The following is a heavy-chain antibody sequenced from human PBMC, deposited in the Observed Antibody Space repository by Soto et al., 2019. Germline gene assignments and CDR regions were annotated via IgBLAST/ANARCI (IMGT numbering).Heavy chain of an antibody. J-gene: IGHJ5*02. Sequence: GGSLRLSCAASGFTFTRYWMNWVRQAPGKGLEWVANIKQDGSEKYYVDSVEGRFTISRDNAKNSLYLQMNSLRAEDTAVYYCARGMTVAANWFDPWGQGTLVTVSS. CDR2: IKQDGSEK. CDR3: ARGMTVAANWFDP. V-gene: IGHV3-7*02. CDR1: GFTFTRYW. D-gene: IGHD6-19*01.